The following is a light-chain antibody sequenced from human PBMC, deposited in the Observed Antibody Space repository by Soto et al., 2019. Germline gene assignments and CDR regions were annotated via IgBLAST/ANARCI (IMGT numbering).Light chain of an antibody. V-gene: IGLV2-14*01. J-gene: IGLJ2*01. CDR1: SSDIGGYNY. CDR2: DVS. Sequence: QSALTQPASVSGSPGQSITISCAGTSSDIGGYNYVSWYQQHPGKAPQLMIYDVSSRPSGVSNRFSGSKSGNTASLTISGLQAEDEADYYCGSFTSSSTLVFVGGTKLTVL. CDR3: GSFTSSSTLV.